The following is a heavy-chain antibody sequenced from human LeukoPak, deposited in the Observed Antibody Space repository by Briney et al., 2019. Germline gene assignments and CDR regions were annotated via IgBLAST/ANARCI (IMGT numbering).Heavy chain of an antibody. V-gene: IGHV3-23*01. Sequence: GGSLRLSCAASGFTFSSYAMSWVRQAPGKGLEWVLAISGSGGSTYYADSVKGRFTISRDNSKNTLYLQMNSLRAEDTAVYYCAKDPHYYGSGSYSSWGQGTLVTVSS. CDR1: GFTFSSYA. J-gene: IGHJ5*02. CDR3: AKDPHYYGSGSYSS. D-gene: IGHD3-10*01. CDR2: ISGSGGST.